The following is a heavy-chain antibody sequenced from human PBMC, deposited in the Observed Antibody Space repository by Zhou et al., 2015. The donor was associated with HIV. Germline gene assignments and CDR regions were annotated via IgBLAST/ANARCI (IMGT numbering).Heavy chain of an antibody. J-gene: IGHJ4*02. V-gene: IGHV1-3*04. Sequence: QVQLVQSGTEVKKPGSSVRVSCKASGGTFSSYAISWVRQAPGQRLEWMGWINTATGNPEYSQTFQGRITITRDTSASTAYMELSSLRSEDTTVYYCARDSGWGWHSYYWGQGTPVTVSS. CDR3: ARDSGWGWHSYY. D-gene: IGHD3-10*01. CDR1: GGTFSSYA. CDR2: INTATGNP.